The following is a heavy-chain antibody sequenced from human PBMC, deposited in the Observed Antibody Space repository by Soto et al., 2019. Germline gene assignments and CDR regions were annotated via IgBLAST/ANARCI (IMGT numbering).Heavy chain of an antibody. Sequence: SETLSLTCTVSGGSINSGGYYWNWIRQHPGKGLEWIGYIYYSGSTYYNPSLKSRVTISVDTSKNQFSLKLSSVTAADTAVYYCAHGGPAASLDFWGQGTLVTVSS. D-gene: IGHD6-13*01. CDR2: IYYSGST. CDR1: GGSINSGGYY. J-gene: IGHJ4*02. V-gene: IGHV4-31*03. CDR3: AHGGPAASLDF.